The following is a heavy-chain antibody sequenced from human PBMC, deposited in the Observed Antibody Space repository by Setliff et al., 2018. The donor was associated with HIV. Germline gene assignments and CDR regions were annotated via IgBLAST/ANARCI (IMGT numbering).Heavy chain of an antibody. V-gene: IGHV1-46*01. Sequence: ASVKVSCKASGYTFINYYIQWVRQAPGKGLEWMAMIDTSGESTSYAQKFQGRVTMTRDTSISPAYMEVSSLRSDDTAVYYCAREVSPICYFDYWSQGTLVTVSS. CDR1: GYTFINYY. D-gene: IGHD2-21*01. CDR3: AREVSPICYFDY. J-gene: IGHJ4*02. CDR2: IDTSGEST.